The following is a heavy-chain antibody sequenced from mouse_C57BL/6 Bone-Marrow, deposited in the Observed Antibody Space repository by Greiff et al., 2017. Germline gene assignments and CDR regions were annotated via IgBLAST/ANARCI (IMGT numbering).Heavy chain of an antibody. D-gene: IGHD1-1*01. V-gene: IGHV5-6*01. CDR2: ISSGGSYT. J-gene: IGHJ1*03. Sequence: EVQLLESGRDLVKPGGSLKLSCAASGFTFSSYGMSWVRQTPDTRLEWVATISSGGSYTYSPDSVKGRFTITSDNAKNTLYLQMSCFKSVDTAMYEDAGREHCDGGRNWYFDVWGTGTTVTVSS. CDR3: AGREHCDGGRNWYFDV. CDR1: GFTFSSYG.